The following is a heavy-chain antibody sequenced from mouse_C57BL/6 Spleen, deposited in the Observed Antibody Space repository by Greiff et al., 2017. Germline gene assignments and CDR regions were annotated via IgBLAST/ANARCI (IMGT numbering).Heavy chain of an antibody. Sequence: VQLQQSGPELVKPGASVKISCKASGYSFPSYYINWVKQRPGQGLEWIGWIYPGSGNTKYNEKLKGKATLTADTSSSTSYMQLSSLTSEDSAVYCCESPTVDYFDYWGQGTTLTVSS. V-gene: IGHV1-66*01. CDR2: IYPGSGNT. CDR3: ESPTVDYFDY. D-gene: IGHD1-1*01. J-gene: IGHJ2*01. CDR1: GYSFPSYY.